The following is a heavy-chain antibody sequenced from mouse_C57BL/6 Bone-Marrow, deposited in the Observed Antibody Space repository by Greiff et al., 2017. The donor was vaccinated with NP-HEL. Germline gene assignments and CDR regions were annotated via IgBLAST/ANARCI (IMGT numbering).Heavy chain of an antibody. V-gene: IGHV5-12*01. D-gene: IGHD1-1*01. CDR3: ARGGGSSAFAY. Sequence: EVKLMESGGGLVQPGGSLKLSCAASGFTFSDYYMYWVRQTPEKRLEWVAYISNGGGSTYYPDTVKGRFTISRDNAKNTLYLQMSRLKSEDTAMYYCARGGGSSAFAYWGQGTLVTVSA. J-gene: IGHJ3*01. CDR1: GFTFSDYY. CDR2: ISNGGGST.